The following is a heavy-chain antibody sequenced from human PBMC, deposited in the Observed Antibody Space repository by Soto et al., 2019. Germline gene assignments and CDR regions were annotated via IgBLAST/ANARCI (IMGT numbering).Heavy chain of an antibody. Sequence: GGSLRLSCAASGFTFSNAWMNWVRQAPGKGLEWVGRIKSKTDGGTTDYAAPVKGRFTIPRDDSKNTLYLQMNSLKTEDTAVYYCTTYLYYFWSGLHGMDVWGQGTTVTVSS. J-gene: IGHJ6*02. V-gene: IGHV3-15*07. CDR2: IKSKTDGGTT. CDR1: GFTFSNAW. D-gene: IGHD3-3*01. CDR3: TTYLYYFWSGLHGMDV.